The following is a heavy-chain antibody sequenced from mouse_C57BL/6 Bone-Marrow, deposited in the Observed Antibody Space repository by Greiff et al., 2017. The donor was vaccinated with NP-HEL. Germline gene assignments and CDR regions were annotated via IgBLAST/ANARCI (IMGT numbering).Heavy chain of an antibody. V-gene: IGHV5-17*01. CDR2: ISSGSSTI. J-gene: IGHJ4*01. CDR3: ARPGYDGSSPYYAMDY. CDR1: GFTFSDYG. D-gene: IGHD1-1*01. Sequence: EVKVVESGGGLVKPGGSLKLSCAASGFTFSDYGMHWVRQAPEKGLEWVAYISSGSSTIYYADTVKGRFTISRDNAKNTLFLQMTSLRSEDTAMYYCARPGYDGSSPYYAMDYWGQGTSVTVSS.